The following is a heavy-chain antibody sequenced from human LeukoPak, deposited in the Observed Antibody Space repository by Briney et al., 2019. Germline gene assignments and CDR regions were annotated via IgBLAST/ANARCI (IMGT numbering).Heavy chain of an antibody. CDR3: ARGDAGSGYYIDY. CDR2: MNFNNGNT. V-gene: IGHV1-8*01. Sequence: ASVKVSCKASGSTFTSYDVNWVRQATGQGLEWMGWMNFNNGNTGYAQRFQGRITMTRNTSISTAYMELSSPRSEDMAVYYCARGDAGSGYYIDYWGQGTLVTVFS. D-gene: IGHD3-3*01. J-gene: IGHJ4*02. CDR1: GSTFTSYD.